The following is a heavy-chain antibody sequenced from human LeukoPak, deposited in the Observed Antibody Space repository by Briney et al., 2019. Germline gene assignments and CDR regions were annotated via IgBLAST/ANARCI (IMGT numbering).Heavy chain of an antibody. J-gene: IGHJ4*02. Sequence: SETLSLTCAVYGGSFSGYYWSWIRQPPGKGLEWIGEINHSGSTNYNPSLKSRVTTSVDTSKNQFSLKLSSVTAADTAVYYCARAREYYYDRRFDYWGQGTLVTVSS. D-gene: IGHD3-22*01. CDR3: ARAREYYYDRRFDY. V-gene: IGHV4-34*01. CDR1: GGSFSGYY. CDR2: INHSGST.